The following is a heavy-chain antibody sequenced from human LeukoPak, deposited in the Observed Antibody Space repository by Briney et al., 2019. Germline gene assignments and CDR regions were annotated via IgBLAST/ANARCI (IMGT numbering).Heavy chain of an antibody. D-gene: IGHD6-19*01. J-gene: IGHJ4*02. CDR2: IWYDGSNK. Sequence: PGGSLRLSCAASGFTFSTYAMHWVRQAPGKGLEWLAVIWYDGSNKYYADSVKGRFTISRDDSKNTLYLQMNSLGAEDTAVYYCAKDSSHWAPDYWGQGNLVAVSS. CDR1: GFTFSTYA. CDR3: AKDSSHWAPDY. V-gene: IGHV3-33*06.